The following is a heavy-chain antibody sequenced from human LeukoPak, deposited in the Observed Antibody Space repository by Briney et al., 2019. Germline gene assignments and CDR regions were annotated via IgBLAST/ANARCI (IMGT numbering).Heavy chain of an antibody. CDR1: GFTFSSYR. CDR3: ARAGSEWELPKAIFDY. D-gene: IGHD1-26*01. CDR2: IKQDGSEK. J-gene: IGHJ4*02. Sequence: GGSLRLSCAASGFTFSSYRMSWVRQAPGKGLEWVADIKQDGSEKYYVDSVKGRFTISRDNAKNSLYLQMNSLRAEDTAVYYCARAGSEWELPKAIFDYWGQGTLVTVSS. V-gene: IGHV3-7*01.